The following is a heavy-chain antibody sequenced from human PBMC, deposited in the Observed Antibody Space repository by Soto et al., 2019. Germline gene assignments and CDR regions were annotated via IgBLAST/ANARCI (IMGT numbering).Heavy chain of an antibody. J-gene: IGHJ6*02. V-gene: IGHV1-2*02. D-gene: IGHD2-15*01. Sequence: ASVKVSCKASGYSFTDYYMHCVRQARGQGLEWMGWINPNSGGTNSAQKFQGRVTMTRDTSITTVYMELSRLRSDDTAVYYCARDPGHSDYYGMDVWGQGTTVTVSS. CDR2: INPNSGGT. CDR3: ARDPGHSDYYGMDV. CDR1: GYSFTDYY.